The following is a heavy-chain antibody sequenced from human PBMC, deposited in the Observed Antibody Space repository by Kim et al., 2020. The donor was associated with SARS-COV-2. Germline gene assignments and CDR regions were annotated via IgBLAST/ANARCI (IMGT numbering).Heavy chain of an antibody. D-gene: IGHD6-13*01. J-gene: IGHJ4*02. CDR1: GFTFSSYG. CDR2: IWYDGSNK. Sequence: GGSLRLSCAASGFTFSSYGMHWVRQAPGKGLEWVAVIWYDGSNKYYADSVKGRFTISRDNSKNTLYLQMNSLRAEDTAVYYCATAAAGTDFDYWGQGTLVTVSS. CDR3: ATAAAGTDFDY. V-gene: IGHV3-33*01.